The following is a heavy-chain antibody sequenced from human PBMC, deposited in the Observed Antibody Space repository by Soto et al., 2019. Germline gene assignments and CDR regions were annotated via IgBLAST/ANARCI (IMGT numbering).Heavy chain of an antibody. J-gene: IGHJ3*01. Sequence: GGSLRLSCAASGFTFSSYWMHWVRQAPGKGLEWVSRMNMDGNRISYVDSVKGRCTISRDNAKNTFYMEMNSARVEDTAVYYCVRGDGDLWGQGTVVTVSS. CDR3: VRGDGDL. CDR2: MNMDGNRI. V-gene: IGHV3-74*01. D-gene: IGHD3-16*01. CDR1: GFTFSSYW.